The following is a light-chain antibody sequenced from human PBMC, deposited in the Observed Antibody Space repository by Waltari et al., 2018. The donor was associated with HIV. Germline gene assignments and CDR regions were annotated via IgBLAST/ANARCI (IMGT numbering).Light chain of an antibody. CDR3: QQFNSWPRT. CDR1: QSISSN. CDR2: GVS. Sequence: EIVMTQSPATLYVSPGERATLSCRASQSISSNLAWYQQKPGQAPRLLIYGVSTRTTGTPARFSGSGSGTDFTLTISSLQSEDFAVYYCQQFNSWPRTFGPGTKVET. V-gene: IGKV3-15*01. J-gene: IGKJ1*01.